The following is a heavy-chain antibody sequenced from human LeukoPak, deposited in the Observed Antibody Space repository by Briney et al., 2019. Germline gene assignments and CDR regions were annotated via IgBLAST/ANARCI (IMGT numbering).Heavy chain of an antibody. D-gene: IGHD3-22*01. CDR3: ARVSSRRLPPTYSYDRRNYFDY. CDR1: GGSFSGYY. J-gene: IGHJ4*02. Sequence: PSETLSLTCAVYGGSFSGYYWSWIRQPPGEGLEWIGEINHSGSTNYSPSLKSRVTISVDTSKNQFSLMLSSVTAADTAVYYCARVSSRRLPPTYSYDRRNYFDYWGQGTLVTVSS. CDR2: INHSGST. V-gene: IGHV4-34*01.